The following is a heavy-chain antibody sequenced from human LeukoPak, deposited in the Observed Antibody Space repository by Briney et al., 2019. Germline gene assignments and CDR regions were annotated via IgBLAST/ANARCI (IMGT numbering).Heavy chain of an antibody. D-gene: IGHD3-10*01. CDR1: GGSISSGSYY. CDR2: IYTSGST. J-gene: IGHJ6*03. CDR3: ASRGFGELSDPYYYYYMDV. V-gene: IGHV4-61*02. Sequence: SQTLSLTCTVSGGSISSGSYYWSWIRQPAGKGLEWIGRIYTSGSTNYNPSLKSRVTISVDTSKNQFSLKLSSVTAADTSVYYCASRGFGELSDPYYYYYMDVWGKGTTVTVSS.